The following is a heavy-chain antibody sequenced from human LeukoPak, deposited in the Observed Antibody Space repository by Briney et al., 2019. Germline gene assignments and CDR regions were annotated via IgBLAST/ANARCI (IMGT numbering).Heavy chain of an antibody. CDR3: ASNYQWLRAFDI. CDR2: INHSGST. CDR1: GGSFSGYY. Sequence: SETLSLTCAVYGGSFSGYYWSWIRQPPGKGLEWIGEINHSGSTNYNPSLKSRVTISVDTSKNQFSLKLSSVTAADTAVYYCASNYQWLRAFDIWGQGTMVTVSS. V-gene: IGHV4-34*01. J-gene: IGHJ3*02. D-gene: IGHD6-19*01.